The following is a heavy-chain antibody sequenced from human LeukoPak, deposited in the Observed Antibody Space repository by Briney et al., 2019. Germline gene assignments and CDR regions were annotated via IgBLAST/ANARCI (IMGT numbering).Heavy chain of an antibody. CDR1: GFTFTSSA. CDR3: AADQAGLDAFDI. Sequence: GASVKVSCKASGFTFTSSAVQWVRQARGQRLEWIGWIVVGSGNTNYAQKFQERVTITRDMSTSTAYMELSSLRSEDTAVYYCAADQAGLDAFDIWGQGTMVTVSS. D-gene: IGHD6-13*01. V-gene: IGHV1-58*01. J-gene: IGHJ3*02. CDR2: IVVGSGNT.